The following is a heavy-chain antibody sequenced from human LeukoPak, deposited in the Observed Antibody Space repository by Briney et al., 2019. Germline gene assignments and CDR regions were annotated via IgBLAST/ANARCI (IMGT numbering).Heavy chain of an antibody. CDR2: INTNTGGT. Sequence: ASVKVSCKASAYTFTAYYIHWVRQAPGQGLEWMGWINTNTGGTNYAHKFQGRVTMTRNTSISTAYMELSSLRSEDTAVYYCARGRNWFDPWGQGTLVTVSS. V-gene: IGHV1-2*02. J-gene: IGHJ5*02. CDR3: ARGRNWFDP. CDR1: AYTFTAYY.